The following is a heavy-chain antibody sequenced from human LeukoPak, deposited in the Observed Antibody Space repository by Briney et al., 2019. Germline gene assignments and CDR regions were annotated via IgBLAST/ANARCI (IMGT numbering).Heavy chain of an antibody. J-gene: IGHJ6*03. CDR1: GFTVSSNY. Sequence: GGSLRLSCAASGFTVSSNYMSWVRQAPGKGLEWVSLIYSGGSTYYADSVKGRFTISRDDSRNTLYLQMNSLRAEDMAVYYCARDHAFSYYYYYMDVWGKGTTVTVSS. CDR2: IYSGGST. CDR3: ARDHAFSYYYYYMDV. V-gene: IGHV3-53*01. D-gene: IGHD3-3*01.